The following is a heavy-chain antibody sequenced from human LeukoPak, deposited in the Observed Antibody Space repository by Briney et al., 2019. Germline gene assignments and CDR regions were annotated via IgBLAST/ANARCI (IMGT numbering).Heavy chain of an antibody. CDR1: GYTFTDYY. D-gene: IGHD3-3*01. CDR3: ARIDFWSGYCLDY. Sequence: AAVNVSCRASGYTFTDYYMHWVRQAPGQGLDWMGWINPSSGATNYAHKFQGRVTMTRDTSITTASMELSRLRPDDTAVYYCARIDFWSGYCLDYWGQGTLVTVSS. V-gene: IGHV1-2*07. J-gene: IGHJ4*02. CDR2: INPSSGAT.